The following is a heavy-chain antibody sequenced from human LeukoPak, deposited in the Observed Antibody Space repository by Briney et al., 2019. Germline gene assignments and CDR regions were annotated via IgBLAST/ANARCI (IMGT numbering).Heavy chain of an antibody. J-gene: IGHJ4*02. V-gene: IGHV4-59*01. D-gene: IGHD3-3*01. CDR3: ARASRFSYFDY. Sequence: SETLSLTCTGSGGSISSYYWSWIRQPPGKGLEWIGYIYYSGSTNYNPSLKSRVTISVDTSKNQFSLKLSSVTAADTAVYYCARASRFSYFDYWGQGTLVTVSS. CDR2: IYYSGST. CDR1: GGSISSYY.